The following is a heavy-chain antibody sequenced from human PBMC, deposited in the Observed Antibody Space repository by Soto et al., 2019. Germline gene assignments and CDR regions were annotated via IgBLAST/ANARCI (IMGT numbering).Heavy chain of an antibody. J-gene: IGHJ4*02. V-gene: IGHV4-39*01. CDR3: ARHTPAISISEH. D-gene: IGHD2-15*01. CDR1: GGSISSSSYY. CDR2: IYYSGST. Sequence: QLQLQESGPGLVKPSETLSLTCTVSGGSISSSSYYWGWIRQPPGKGLEWIGSIYYSGSTYYNPSLKSRVTIAVDTSKNQFSLKLSSVTAADTAVYYCARHTPAISISEHWGQGTLVTVSS.